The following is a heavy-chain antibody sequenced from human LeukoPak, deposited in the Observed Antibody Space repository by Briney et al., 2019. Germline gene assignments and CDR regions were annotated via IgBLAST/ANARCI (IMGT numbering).Heavy chain of an antibody. J-gene: IGHJ6*03. V-gene: IGHV1-2*02. CDR3: ARGGQRRGLVDRHMVPYYYYMDV. CDR1: GYTFTGYY. D-gene: IGHD3-10*01. Sequence: ASVKVSCKASGYTFTGYYMHWVRQAPGQGLEWMGWINPNSGGTNYAQKFQGRVTMTRDTSISTAYMELSRLRSDDTAVYYCARGGQRRGLVDRHMVPYYYYMDVWGKGTTVTISS. CDR2: INPNSGGT.